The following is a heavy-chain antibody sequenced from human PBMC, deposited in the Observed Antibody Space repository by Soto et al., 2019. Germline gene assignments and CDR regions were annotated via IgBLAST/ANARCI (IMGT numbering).Heavy chain of an antibody. J-gene: IGHJ3*02. CDR2: MNPNSGNT. Sequence: QVRLVQSGAEVKKPGASVKVSCKSSGYTFTSYDINWVRQATGQGLEWMGWMNPNSGNTGHAQKFQGRVTVSRIPARSTAYMEVSRLSTEDTAVYYGAIEYSVSYRSAFDIWGQGTMVTVSS. CDR3: AIEYSVSYRSAFDI. D-gene: IGHD6-6*01. CDR1: GYTFTSYD. V-gene: IGHV1-8*01.